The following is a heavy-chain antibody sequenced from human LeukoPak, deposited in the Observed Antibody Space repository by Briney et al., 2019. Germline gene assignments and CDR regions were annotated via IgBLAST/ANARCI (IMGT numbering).Heavy chain of an antibody. CDR2: ISDSGGIT. CDR3: AKDARRYSGWYFFDR. D-gene: IGHD6-19*01. J-gene: IGHJ4*02. Sequence: PGGSLRLSCVASGFSFSNLAMGWVRRAPGDRLEWVSVISDSGGITYYADSVKGRFTISRDNSRNTLYLQMNSLRVDDTAVYYCAKDARRYSGWYFFDRWGQGTLVTVSS. CDR1: GFSFSNLA. V-gene: IGHV3-23*01.